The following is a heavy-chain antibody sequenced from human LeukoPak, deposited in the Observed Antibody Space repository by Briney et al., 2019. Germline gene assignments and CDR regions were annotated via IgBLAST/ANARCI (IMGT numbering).Heavy chain of an antibody. CDR3: ARVAGNCGGDCYRLLY. Sequence: ASVNVSCKASVYTFTTYDINWVRQATGQGLEWLGWMNPNSGNTGYAQKFQGRVTMTRNISITTAYMELSNLRSEDTAVYYCARVAGNCGGDCYRLLYWGQGTLVTVSS. CDR1: VYTFTTYD. J-gene: IGHJ4*02. D-gene: IGHD2-21*01. CDR2: MNPNSGNT. V-gene: IGHV1-8*01.